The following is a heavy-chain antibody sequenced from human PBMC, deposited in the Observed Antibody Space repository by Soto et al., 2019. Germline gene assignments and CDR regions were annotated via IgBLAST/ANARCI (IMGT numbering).Heavy chain of an antibody. CDR3: AREGEYSGYDSDAFDI. D-gene: IGHD5-12*01. J-gene: IGHJ3*02. V-gene: IGHV3-48*01. CDR1: GFTFSSYS. CDR2: ISSSSSTI. Sequence: GGSLRLSCAASGFTFSSYSMNWVRQAPGKGLEWVSYISSSSSTIYYADSVKGRFTISRENAKNSLYLQMNSLRAEDTAVYYCAREGEYSGYDSDAFDIWGQGTMVTVSS.